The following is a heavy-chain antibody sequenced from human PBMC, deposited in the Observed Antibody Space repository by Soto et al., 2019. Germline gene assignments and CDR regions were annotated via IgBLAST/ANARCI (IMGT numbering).Heavy chain of an antibody. Sequence: QVQLQESGPGLVKPSQTLSLTCTVSGGSISSGGYYWSWIRQHPGKGLEWIGYIYYSGSTYYNPSLKSRVNISVDTSKNQFSLKLSSVTAADTAVYYCARTIRGYYYGMDVWGQGTTVTVSS. CDR1: GGSISSGGYY. CDR3: ARTIRGYYYGMDV. CDR2: IYYSGST. D-gene: IGHD3-9*01. J-gene: IGHJ6*02. V-gene: IGHV4-31*03.